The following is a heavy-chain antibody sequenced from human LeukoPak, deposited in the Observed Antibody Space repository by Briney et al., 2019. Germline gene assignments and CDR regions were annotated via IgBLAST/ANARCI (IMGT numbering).Heavy chain of an antibody. D-gene: IGHD1-26*01. V-gene: IGHV3-21*01. CDR3: VRGTRWEPLDY. CDR2: ITSGSNKI. J-gene: IGHJ4*02. CDR1: GFTFSRYW. Sequence: GGSLRLSYAASGFTFSRYWMNWVRQGPGKGLQWVSWITSGSNKIEYADSVKGRFTISRDNAKNSLYLQMSRLRAEDTAVYFCVRGTRWEPLDYWGQGTLVTVSS.